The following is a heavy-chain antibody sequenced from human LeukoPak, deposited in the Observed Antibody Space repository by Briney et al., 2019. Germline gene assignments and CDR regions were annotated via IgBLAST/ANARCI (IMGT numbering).Heavy chain of an antibody. V-gene: IGHV3-30*03. CDR2: ISYDGSNK. Sequence: GGSLRLSCAASGFTFSSYGMHWVRQAPGKGLEWVAVISYDGSNKYYADSVKGRFTISRDNSKNTLYLQMNSLRAEDTAVYYCASSPLNIAAPYYFDYWGQGTLVTVSS. CDR3: ASSPLNIAAPYYFDY. CDR1: GFTFSSYG. D-gene: IGHD6-6*01. J-gene: IGHJ4*02.